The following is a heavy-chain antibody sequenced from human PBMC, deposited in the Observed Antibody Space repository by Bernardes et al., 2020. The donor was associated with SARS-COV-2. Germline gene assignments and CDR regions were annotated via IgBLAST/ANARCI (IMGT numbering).Heavy chain of an antibody. CDR1: GYTFTGHW. Sequence: ASVTVSCKTSGYTFTGHWLYWLRQAPGQGLEWLGRVFPVTGDANYAQRFQSRVTMAGDTYISTAYMELNSLRADDTSVYYCASDADFGRSSVDYSGQ. D-gene: IGHD3-3*01. CDR2: VFPVTGDA. V-gene: IGHV1-2*06. J-gene: IGHJ4*02. CDR3: ASDADFGRSSVDY.